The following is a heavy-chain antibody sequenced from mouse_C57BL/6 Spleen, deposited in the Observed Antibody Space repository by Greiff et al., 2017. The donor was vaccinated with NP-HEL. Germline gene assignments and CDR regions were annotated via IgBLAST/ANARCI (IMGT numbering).Heavy chain of an antibody. V-gene: IGHV1-69*01. D-gene: IGHD4-1*01. CDR2: IDPSDSYT. CDR1: GYTFTSYW. J-gene: IGHJ4*01. Sequence: QVQLQQSGAELVMPGASVKLSCKASGYTFTSYWMHWVKQRPGQGLEWIGEIDPSDSYTNYNQKFKGKSTLTVDKSSSTAYMQLSSLTSEDSAVYYCARVLTYYYAMDYWGQGTSVTVSS. CDR3: ARVLTYYYAMDY.